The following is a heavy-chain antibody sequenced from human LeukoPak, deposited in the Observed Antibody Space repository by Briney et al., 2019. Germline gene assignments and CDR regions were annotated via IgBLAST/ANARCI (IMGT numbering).Heavy chain of an antibody. Sequence: GGSLRLSCAASGFTFSSYAMHWVRQAPGKGLEWVAVISYDGSNKYYADSVKGRFTISRDNSKNTLYLQMNSLRAEDTAVYCCARDLSDYYDSSGYLFWGQGTLVTVSS. CDR3: ARDLSDYYDSSGYLF. CDR1: GFTFSSYA. CDR2: ISYDGSNK. J-gene: IGHJ4*02. D-gene: IGHD3-22*01. V-gene: IGHV3-30-3*01.